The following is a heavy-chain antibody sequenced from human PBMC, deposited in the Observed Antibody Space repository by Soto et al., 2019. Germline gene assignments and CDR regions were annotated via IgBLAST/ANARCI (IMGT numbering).Heavy chain of an antibody. CDR3: ARANWYSEY. CDR1: GLSITNNY. J-gene: IGHJ4*02. CDR2: IYYTGST. V-gene: IGHV4-59*13. Sequence: QVHLQESGPGLVKPSETLSLTCTVSGLSITNNYWRWIRQPPGKGLEWIGYIYYTGSTNYDPSLKSRVTMSVDTSKNQFSLNLASLTAADTAIYYCARANWYSEYWGQGTLVIVSS. D-gene: IGHD7-27*01.